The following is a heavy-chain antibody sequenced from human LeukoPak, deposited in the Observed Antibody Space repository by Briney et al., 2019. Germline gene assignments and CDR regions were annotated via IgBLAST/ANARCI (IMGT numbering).Heavy chain of an antibody. CDR3: ARLNILTGYLGSGYFDY. CDR1: GYTFTSYG. V-gene: IGHV1-18*01. CDR2: ISAYNGNT. Sequence: ASVKVSCKASGYTFTSYGISWVRQAPGQGLEWMGWISAYNGNTNYAQKFQGRVTMTRDTSTSTVYMELSSLRSEDTAVYYCARLNILTGYLGSGYFDYWGQGALVTVSS. J-gene: IGHJ4*02. D-gene: IGHD3-9*01.